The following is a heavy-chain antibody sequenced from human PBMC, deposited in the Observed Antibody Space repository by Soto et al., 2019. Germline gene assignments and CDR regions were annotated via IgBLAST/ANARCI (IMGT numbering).Heavy chain of an antibody. J-gene: IGHJ5*02. V-gene: IGHV4-31*03. Sequence: PSETLSLTCTVSGGSISSGGYYWSWIHHHPGKGLEWIGYIYYSGSTYYNPSLKSRVTISVDTSKNQFSLKLSSVTAADTAVYYCARPPRAVTFGGVIVIPPSQIDRWGQGTMVTVSS. CDR2: IYYSGST. D-gene: IGHD3-16*02. CDR1: GGSISSGGYY. CDR3: ARPPRAVTFGGVIVIPPSQIDR.